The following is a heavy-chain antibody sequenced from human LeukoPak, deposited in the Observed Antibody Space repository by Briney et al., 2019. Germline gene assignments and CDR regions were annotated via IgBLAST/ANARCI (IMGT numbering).Heavy chain of an antibody. V-gene: IGHV4-38-2*02. Sequence: SETLSLTCTVSGYSISSGYYWGWIRQPPGKGLEWIGSIYHSGSTYYNPSLKSRVTISVDTSKNQFSLKLNSVTAADTAVYYCARATGVSESWFDPWGQGTLVTVSS. CDR3: ARATGVSESWFDP. D-gene: IGHD3-10*01. CDR2: IYHSGST. J-gene: IGHJ5*02. CDR1: GYSISSGYY.